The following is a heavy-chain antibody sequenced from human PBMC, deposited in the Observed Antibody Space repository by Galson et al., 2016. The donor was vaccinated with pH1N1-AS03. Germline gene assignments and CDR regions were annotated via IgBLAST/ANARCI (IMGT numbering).Heavy chain of an antibody. CDR2: IYTSGVT. J-gene: IGHJ4*02. D-gene: IGHD6-19*01. CDR3: ARGDPAVADFVY. Sequence: TLSLTCTVSGDSFSNNIYYWNWLRQPAGKGLEWIGRIYTSGVTHYHPSLESRATIPIDTSKKQFPLELTSVTAAYTAMYYCARGDPAVADFVYWGQGTLVTVSS. CDR1: GDSFSNNIYY. V-gene: IGHV4-61*02.